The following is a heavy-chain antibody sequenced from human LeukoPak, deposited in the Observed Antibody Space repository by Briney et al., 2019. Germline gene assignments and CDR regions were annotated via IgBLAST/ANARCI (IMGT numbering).Heavy chain of an antibody. J-gene: IGHJ6*03. V-gene: IGHV4-34*01. D-gene: IGHD2-2*01. Sequence: SETLSLTCAVYGGSFSGYYWSWICQPPGKGLEWIGEINHSGSTNYNPSLKSRVTISVDTSKNQFSLKLSSVTAADTAVYYCARGRGPAAGSYYYYYMDVWGKGTTVTVSS. CDR3: ARGRGPAAGSYYYYYMDV. CDR2: INHSGST. CDR1: GGSFSGYY.